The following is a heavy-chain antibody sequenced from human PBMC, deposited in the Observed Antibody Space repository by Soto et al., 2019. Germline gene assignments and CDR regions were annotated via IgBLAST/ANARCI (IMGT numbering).Heavy chain of an antibody. D-gene: IGHD1-26*01. CDR3: ASGSGDYFVLDS. J-gene: IGHJ4*02. CDR2: AHSRGPT. Sequence: QVQLQESGPGLVRPSETLSLTCNVSGGSISSYYWNWIRQPPGKGLAWVGYAHSRGPTNYNPSLQSRVAISVDTSKNQFPLWLTSVTAADTAIYFCASGSGDYFVLDSWGQGTLVTVSS. CDR1: GGSISSYY. V-gene: IGHV4-59*01.